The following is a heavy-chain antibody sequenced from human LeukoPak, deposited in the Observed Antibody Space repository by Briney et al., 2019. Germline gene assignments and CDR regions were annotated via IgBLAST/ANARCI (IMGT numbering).Heavy chain of an antibody. V-gene: IGHV3-7*01. CDR3: ARDPVRYFDWPHDAFDI. J-gene: IGHJ3*02. CDR2: IKQDGSEK. D-gene: IGHD3-9*01. Sequence: SGGSLRLSCAASGFTSSNAWMSWVRQAPGKGLEWVANIKQDGSEKYYVDSVKGRFTISRDNAKNSLYLQMNSLRAEDTAVYYCARDPVRYFDWPHDAFDIWGQGTMVTVSS. CDR1: GFTSSNAW.